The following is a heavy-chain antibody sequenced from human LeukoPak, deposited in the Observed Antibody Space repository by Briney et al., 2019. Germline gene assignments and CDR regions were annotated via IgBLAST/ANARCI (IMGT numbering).Heavy chain of an antibody. CDR3: ARNSEPGYSSSWYLY. CDR1: GYTFTGYY. D-gene: IGHD6-13*01. V-gene: IGHV1-2*02. Sequence: GASVKVSCKASGYTFTGYYMHWVRQAPGQGLEWMGWINPNSGGTNYAQKFQGRVTMTRDTSISTAYMELSRLRSDDTAVYYCARNSEPGYSSSWYLYWGQGTLVTVSS. J-gene: IGHJ4*02. CDR2: INPNSGGT.